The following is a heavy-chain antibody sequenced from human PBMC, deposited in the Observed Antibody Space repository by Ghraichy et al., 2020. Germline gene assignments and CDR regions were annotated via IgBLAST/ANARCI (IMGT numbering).Heavy chain of an antibody. V-gene: IGHV3-23*01. D-gene: IGHD1-1*01. CDR1: GFTFSSFA. Sequence: LSLTCAASGFTFSSFAMTWVRQAPGKGLEWVSAISGSGESTYYADSVKGRFTISRDDSKNTLYLQMHTLRADETAVYYCAKGSSNNWNSQCHFDYWGQGILVTVSS. J-gene: IGHJ4*02. CDR3: AKGSSNNWNSQCHFDY. CDR2: ISGSGEST.